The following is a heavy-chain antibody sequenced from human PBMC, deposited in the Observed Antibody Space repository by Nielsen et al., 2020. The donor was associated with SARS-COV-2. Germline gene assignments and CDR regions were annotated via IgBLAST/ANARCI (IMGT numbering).Heavy chain of an antibody. D-gene: IGHD2-2*01. CDR3: ARAGGYCSSTSCYYYYYYYMDV. J-gene: IGHJ6*03. Sequence: SVKVSCKASGGTFSSYAISWVRQAPGQGLEWMGRIIPILGIANYAQKFQGRVTMTRDTSTSTVYMELSSLRSEDTAVYYCARAGGYCSSTSCYYYYYYYMDVWGKGTTVTVSS. CDR2: IIPILGIA. CDR1: GGTFSSYA. V-gene: IGHV1-69*04.